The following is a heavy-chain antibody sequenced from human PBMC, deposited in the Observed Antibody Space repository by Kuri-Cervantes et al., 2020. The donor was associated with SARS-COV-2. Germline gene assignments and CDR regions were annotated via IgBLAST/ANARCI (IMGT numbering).Heavy chain of an antibody. Sequence: GSLRLSCTVSGGSISSSSYYWGWIRQPPGKGLEWIGSIYYSGSTYYNPSLKSRVTISVDTSKNQFSLKLSSVTAADTAVYYCARHDYDFWSGSIGWFDPWGQGTLVTVSS. D-gene: IGHD3-3*01. V-gene: IGHV4-39*01. CDR3: ARHDYDFWSGSIGWFDP. CDR1: GGSISSSSYY. J-gene: IGHJ5*02. CDR2: IYYSGST.